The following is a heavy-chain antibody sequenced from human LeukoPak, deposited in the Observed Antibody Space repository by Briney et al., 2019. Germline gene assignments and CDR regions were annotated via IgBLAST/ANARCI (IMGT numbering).Heavy chain of an antibody. CDR3: AREGIAAARNAFDI. CDR1: GGSISSYY. J-gene: IGHJ3*02. Sequence: SETLTLTCTVSGGSISSYYWSWIRQPPGKGLEWIGYIYYSGSTNYNPSLKSRVTISVDTSKNQFSLKLSSVTAADTAVYYCAREGIAAARNAFDIWGQGTMVTVSS. D-gene: IGHD6-13*01. V-gene: IGHV4-59*01. CDR2: IYYSGST.